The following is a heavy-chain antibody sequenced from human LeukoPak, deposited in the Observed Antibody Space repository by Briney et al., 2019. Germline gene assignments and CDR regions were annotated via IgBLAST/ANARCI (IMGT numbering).Heavy chain of an antibody. CDR1: GGSISSYY. V-gene: IGHV4-59*01. CDR2: IYYSGST. D-gene: IGHD3-3*01. J-gene: IGHJ4*02. CDR3: ARARTYYDFWSGYYFDH. Sequence: SETLSLTCTVSGGSISSYYWSWIRQPPGKGLEWIGYIYYSGSTNYNPSLKSRVTISVDTSKNQFSLKLSSVTAADTAVYYCARARTYYDFWSGYYFDHWGQGTLVTVSS.